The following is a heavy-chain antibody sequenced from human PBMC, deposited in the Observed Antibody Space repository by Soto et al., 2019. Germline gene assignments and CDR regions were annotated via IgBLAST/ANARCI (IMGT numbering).Heavy chain of an antibody. CDR2: ISYDGSNK. V-gene: IGHV3-30-3*01. CDR3: AREFTLTTFDY. D-gene: IGHD4-17*01. Sequence: QVQLVESGGGVVQPGRSLRLSCAASGFTFSSYLMHWVRQAPGKGLVWVAVISYDGSNKYYADSVKGRFTISRDNSKNTLYLQMNSLRVEDTAVYYCAREFTLTTFDYWGQGTLVTVSS. CDR1: GFTFSSYL. J-gene: IGHJ4*02.